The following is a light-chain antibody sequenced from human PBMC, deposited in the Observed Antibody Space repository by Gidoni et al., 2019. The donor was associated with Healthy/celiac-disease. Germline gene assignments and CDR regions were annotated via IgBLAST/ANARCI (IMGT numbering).Light chain of an antibody. CDR3: QQRSNWLT. J-gene: IGKJ4*01. CDR2: DAS. Sequence: EIVFTQSPATLSLSPGERATLYCRASQSVSSYLAWYRQKPGQAPRLLIYDASNRATGIPARFSGSGSGTDFTLTISSLEPEDFAVYYCQQRSNWLTFGGGTKVEFK. CDR1: QSVSSY. V-gene: IGKV3-11*01.